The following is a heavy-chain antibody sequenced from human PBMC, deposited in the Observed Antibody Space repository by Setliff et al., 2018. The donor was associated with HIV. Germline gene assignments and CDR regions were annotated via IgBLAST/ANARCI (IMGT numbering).Heavy chain of an antibody. J-gene: IGHJ3*02. CDR1: GFTFSSCA. D-gene: IGHD5-12*01. Sequence: GGSLRLSCEASGFTFSSCAMSWVRQAPGKGLEWVLVISGSGASTYYADSVKGRFTISRDNSKNTLYLQMNSLRVEDTAVYYCAKGRYGGYDWGTLDIWGQGTMVTVSS. CDR2: ISGSGAST. V-gene: IGHV3-23*01. CDR3: AKGRYGGYDWGTLDI.